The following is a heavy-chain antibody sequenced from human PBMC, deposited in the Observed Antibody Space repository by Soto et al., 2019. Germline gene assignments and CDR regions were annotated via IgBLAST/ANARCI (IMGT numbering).Heavy chain of an antibody. D-gene: IGHD2-2*01. Sequence: PGKVLEWIGYISHSGSTYYNPSLKSRVTLSVDRSKNQFSLKLTSVTAADTAFFFQAEDGIRAVRSVSAFLLNRSSDL. V-gene: IGHV4-30-2*01. CDR3: AEDGIRAVRSVSAFLLNRSSDL. J-gene: IGHJ2*01. CDR2: ISHSGST.